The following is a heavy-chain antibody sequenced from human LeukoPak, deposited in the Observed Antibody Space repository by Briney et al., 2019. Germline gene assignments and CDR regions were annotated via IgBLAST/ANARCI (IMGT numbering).Heavy chain of an antibody. J-gene: IGHJ4*02. CDR2: IIPNSGGT. D-gene: IGHD3-16*02. Sequence: GASVKVSCKASGYTFTSYAMNWVRQAPGQGLEWMGWIIPNSGGTNYAQKFQGRVTMTRDTSISTAYMELSRLRSDDMAVYYCARADYDYVWGSYRQYYFDYWGQGTLVTVSS. CDR1: GYTFTSYA. V-gene: IGHV1-2*02. CDR3: ARADYDYVWGSYRQYYFDY.